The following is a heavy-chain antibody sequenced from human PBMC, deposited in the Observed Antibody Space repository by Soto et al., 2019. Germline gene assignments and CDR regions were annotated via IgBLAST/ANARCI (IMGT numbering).Heavy chain of an antibody. CDR3: ARYRRDYDFWSGYYTFYFDY. J-gene: IGHJ4*02. D-gene: IGHD3-3*01. CDR2: IYYSGST. Sequence: SETLSLTCTVSGGSISSYYWSWIRQPPGKGLEWIGYIYYSGSTNYNPSLKSRVTISVDTSKNQFSLKLSSVTAADTAVYYCARYRRDYDFWSGYYTFYFDYWGQGTLVTVSS. CDR1: GGSISSYY. V-gene: IGHV4-59*01.